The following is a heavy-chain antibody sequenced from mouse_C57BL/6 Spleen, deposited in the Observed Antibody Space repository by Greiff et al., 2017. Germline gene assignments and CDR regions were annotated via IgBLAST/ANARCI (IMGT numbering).Heavy chain of an antibody. CDR1: GYTFTSYG. D-gene: IGHD1-1*01. CDR3: ARGRTYYGSSYAMDY. CDR2: IYPRSGNT. V-gene: IGHV1-81*01. Sequence: QVQLKESGAELARPGASVKLSCTASGYTFTSYGISWVKQRTGQGLEWIGEIYPRSGNTYYNEKFKGKATLTADKSSSTAYMELRSLTSEDSAVYFCARGRTYYGSSYAMDYWGQGTSVTVSS. J-gene: IGHJ4*01.